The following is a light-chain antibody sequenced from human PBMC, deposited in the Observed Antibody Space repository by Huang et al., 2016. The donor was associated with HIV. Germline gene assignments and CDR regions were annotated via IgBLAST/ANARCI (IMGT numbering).Light chain of an antibody. Sequence: DIQMTQSPSSLSASVGVRVTITCRASQSIKKSLNWYQQKPGKAPKLLIYGASSLQSWVPSRFSGSGSWTDFTLTISSLQPEDFATYYCQQSYSTLLFTFGPGTKVDI. V-gene: IGKV1-39*01. CDR2: GAS. J-gene: IGKJ3*01. CDR1: QSIKKS. CDR3: QQSYSTLLFT.